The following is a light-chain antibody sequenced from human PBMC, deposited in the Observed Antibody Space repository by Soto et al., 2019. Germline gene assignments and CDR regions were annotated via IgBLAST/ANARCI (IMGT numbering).Light chain of an antibody. V-gene: IGLV1-40*01. CDR2: GNS. J-gene: IGLJ1*01. CDR1: SSNIGAGYD. CDR3: QSYDSSLSL. Sequence: QSVLTQPPSVYGAPGQRVTISCTGSSSNIGAGYDVHWYQQLPGTAPKLLIYGNSNRPSGVPDRFSGSKSGTSASLAITGLQAEDEADYYCQSYDSSLSLFGTGTKVTVL.